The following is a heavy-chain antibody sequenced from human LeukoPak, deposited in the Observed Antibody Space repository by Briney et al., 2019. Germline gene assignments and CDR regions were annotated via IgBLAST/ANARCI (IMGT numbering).Heavy chain of an antibody. CDR2: VHYSGTT. Sequence: SDTPSLTSTVYDGFTANYYRSCIRTPPGKRQEFIGYVHYSGTTNNNPSLSDRVTISPNTSRKHFFLKLNAVTAADTAVYYCATAYGDFRAEGRYFDSWGQGTLVTDSS. J-gene: IGHJ4*02. V-gene: IGHV4-59*01. CDR3: ATAYGDFRAEGRYFDS. CDR1: DGFTANYY. D-gene: IGHD4-17*01.